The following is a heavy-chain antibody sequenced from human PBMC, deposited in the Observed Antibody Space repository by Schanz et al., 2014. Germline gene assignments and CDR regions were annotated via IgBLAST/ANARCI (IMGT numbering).Heavy chain of an antibody. V-gene: IGHV1-18*04. CDR3: ASSGAGYSSSWDFDY. CDR1: GYTFSDSY. Sequence: QVQLVQSGAEVKKPGASVKVSCKASGYTFSDSYVHWVRQAPGQGLVWMGWISAYNGNTNYAQKLQGRVTMTTDTSTSTAYMELRSLRSEDTAVYYCASSGAGYSSSWDFDYWGQGTLVTVSS. CDR2: ISAYNGNT. J-gene: IGHJ4*02. D-gene: IGHD6-13*01.